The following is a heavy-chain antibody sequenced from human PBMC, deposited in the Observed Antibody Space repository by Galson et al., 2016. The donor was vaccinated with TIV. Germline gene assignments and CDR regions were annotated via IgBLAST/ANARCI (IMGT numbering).Heavy chain of an antibody. V-gene: IGHV3-33*05. D-gene: IGHD6-19*01. J-gene: IGHJ4*02. CDR3: ARQWQSYFFDY. CDR1: GFTFSSYD. Sequence: SLRLSCAASGFTFSSYDMHRVRPAPGKGLEWVAIISFDRSDKYYGDSVKGRFTISRDNSKNTLYLQMNSLTAEDTAVYYCARQWQSYFFDYWGQGILVTVSS. CDR2: ISFDRSDK.